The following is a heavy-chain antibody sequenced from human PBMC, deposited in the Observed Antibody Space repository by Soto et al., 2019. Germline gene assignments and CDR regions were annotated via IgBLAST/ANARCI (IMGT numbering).Heavy chain of an antibody. D-gene: IGHD1-26*01. CDR2: IYSGGST. Sequence: EVQLVESGGGLVQPGGSLRLSCAASGFTVSSNYMSWVRQAPGKGLEWVSVIYSGGSTYYADSVKGRFTISRPNSKTRPYLQMNSLRAEDTAVYYCARDYPVGRRSDPNAGGMDVWGQGTTVTVSS. J-gene: IGHJ6*02. V-gene: IGHV3-53*04. CDR1: GFTVSSNY. CDR3: ARDYPVGRRSDPNAGGMDV.